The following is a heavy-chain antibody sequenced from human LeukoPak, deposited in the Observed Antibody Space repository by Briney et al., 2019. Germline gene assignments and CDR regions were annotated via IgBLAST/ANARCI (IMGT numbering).Heavy chain of an antibody. V-gene: IGHV1-46*01. CDR3: ASGVTITPPGY. J-gene: IGHJ4*02. Sequence: ASVKVSCKASGYTFTSYYMHWVRQAPGQGLEWMGIINPSGGSTSYAQKFQGRVTMTRDMSTSTVYMELSSLRSEDTAVYYCASGVTITPPGYWGQGTLVTVSS. CDR2: INPSGGST. CDR1: GYTFTSYY. D-gene: IGHD3-10*01.